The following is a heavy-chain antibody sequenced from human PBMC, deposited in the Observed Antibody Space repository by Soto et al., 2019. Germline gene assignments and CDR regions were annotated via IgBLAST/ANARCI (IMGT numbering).Heavy chain of an antibody. CDR2: IYHSGST. Sequence: PSETLSLTCAVSGGSISSGGYSWSWIRQPPGKGLEWIGYIYHSGSTYYNPSLKSRVTISVDRSKNQFSLKLSSVTAADTAVYYCARTNDYGDYWYWFDPWGQGTLVTVSS. V-gene: IGHV4-30-2*01. J-gene: IGHJ5*02. D-gene: IGHD4-17*01. CDR3: ARTNDYGDYWYWFDP. CDR1: GGSISSGGYS.